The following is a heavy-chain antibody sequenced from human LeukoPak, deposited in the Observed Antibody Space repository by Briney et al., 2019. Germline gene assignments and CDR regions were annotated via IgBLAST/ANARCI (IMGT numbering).Heavy chain of an antibody. CDR1: GFTVSSNY. Sequence: GGSLRLSCAASGFTVSSNYMSWVRQAPGKGLEWVSVIYSGGSTYYADSVKGRFTISRDNSKNTLYLQMNSLRAEDTAVYYCARDLTPTGDAFDIWGQGTMVTVSS. CDR2: IYSGGST. CDR3: ARDLTPTGDAFDI. D-gene: IGHD1-14*01. J-gene: IGHJ3*02. V-gene: IGHV3-53*01.